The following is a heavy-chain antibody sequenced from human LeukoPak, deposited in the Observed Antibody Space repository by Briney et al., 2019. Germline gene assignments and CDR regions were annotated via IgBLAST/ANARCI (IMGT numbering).Heavy chain of an antibody. Sequence: PGGSLRLSCAASGFTFSSYWMSWVRQAPGKGLEWVANIKQDGSEKYYVDSVKGRFTISRDNAKNSLYLQMNSLRAEDTAVYYCARETWELLGEAYLDYWGQGTLVTVSS. J-gene: IGHJ4*02. CDR1: GFTFSSYW. V-gene: IGHV3-7*01. CDR3: ARETWELLGEAYLDY. CDR2: IKQDGSEK. D-gene: IGHD1-26*01.